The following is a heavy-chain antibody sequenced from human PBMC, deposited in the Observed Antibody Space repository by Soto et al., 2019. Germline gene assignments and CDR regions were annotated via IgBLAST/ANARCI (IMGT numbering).Heavy chain of an antibody. V-gene: IGHV4-39*07. CDR2: IYYSGST. Sequence: SETLSLTCAVSGDSMSSSDYYWGWLRQPPGKGLEWTGRIYYSGSTYYNPSLKSRVTISVDKSKHQFSLKLSSVTAADTAVYYCARDIYYYGMDVWGQGTTVTVSS. CDR1: GDSMSSSDYY. J-gene: IGHJ6*02. CDR3: ARDIYYYGMDV.